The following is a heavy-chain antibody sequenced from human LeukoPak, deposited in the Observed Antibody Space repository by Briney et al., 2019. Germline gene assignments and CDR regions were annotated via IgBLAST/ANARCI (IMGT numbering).Heavy chain of an antibody. J-gene: IGHJ4*02. Sequence: SVNVSCKASGGTFSSYGISWVRQAPGQGLEWMGWISAYNGNTNYAQKLQGRVTMTTDTSTSTAYMELRSLRSDDTVVYYCARVGVWGSYRFDYWGQGTLVTVSS. CDR3: ARVGVWGSYRFDY. V-gene: IGHV1-18*01. CDR1: GGTFSSYG. CDR2: ISAYNGNT. D-gene: IGHD3-16*02.